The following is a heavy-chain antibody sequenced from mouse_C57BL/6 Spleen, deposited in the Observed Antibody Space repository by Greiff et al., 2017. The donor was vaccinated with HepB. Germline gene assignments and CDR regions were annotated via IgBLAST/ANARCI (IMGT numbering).Heavy chain of an antibody. CDR1: GFSFTRYG. CDR3: ARKVGSSYVSYAMDY. J-gene: IGHJ4*01. D-gene: IGHD1-1*01. V-gene: IGHV2-2*01. CDR2: IWSGVST. Sequence: VQLQQSGPGLVPPSQRLSIPCTVSGFSFTRYGVHWVRQSPGKGLEWLGVIWSGVSTDFNAAFISRLSISKDNSKSQGFFKMNSLQAEDTAIYYCARKVGSSYVSYAMDYWGQGTSVTVSS.